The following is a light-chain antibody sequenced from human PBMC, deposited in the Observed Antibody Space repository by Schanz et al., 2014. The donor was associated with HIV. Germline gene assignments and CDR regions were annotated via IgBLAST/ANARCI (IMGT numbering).Light chain of an antibody. V-gene: IGLV1-44*01. CDR2: NTY. J-gene: IGLJ3*02. Sequence: QSVLTQPPSASGTPGQSVTISCSGSSSNIGSNAVHWYQQLPGTAPKLLIYNTYHRPSGVPDRFSGSSSGTSASLAISGLQSEDEADYYCAAWDDSLKGWVFGGGTKVTVL. CDR3: AAWDDSLKGWV. CDR1: SSNIGSNA.